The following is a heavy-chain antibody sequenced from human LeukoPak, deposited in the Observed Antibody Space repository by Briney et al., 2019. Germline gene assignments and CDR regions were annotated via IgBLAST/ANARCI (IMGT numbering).Heavy chain of an antibody. CDR1: GGSISSSSYY. CDR2: IYYSGST. Sequence: PSETLSLTCTVSGGSISSSSYYWGWIRQPPGKGLEWIGSIYYSGSTYYNPSLKSRVTISVDTSKNQFSLKLSSVTAADTAVYYCARLPYYDIFWDEDWGQGTLVTVSS. D-gene: IGHD3-9*01. CDR3: ARLPYYDIFWDED. J-gene: IGHJ4*02. V-gene: IGHV4-39*01.